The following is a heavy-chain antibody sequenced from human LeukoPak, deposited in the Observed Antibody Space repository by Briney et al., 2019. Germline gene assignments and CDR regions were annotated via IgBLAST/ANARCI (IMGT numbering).Heavy chain of an antibody. V-gene: IGHV4-38-2*02. J-gene: IGHJ6*03. Sequence: SETLSLTCSVSGYSISSAYYWGWIRQPPGKGLEWIGTMYHSGSTNYNPSLKSRVTISVDTSKNQFSLKLSSVTAADTAVYYCARNLAAAGTRYYYYMDVWGKGTTVTVSS. CDR2: MYHSGST. CDR3: ARNLAAAGTRYYYYMDV. D-gene: IGHD6-13*01. CDR1: GYSISSAYY.